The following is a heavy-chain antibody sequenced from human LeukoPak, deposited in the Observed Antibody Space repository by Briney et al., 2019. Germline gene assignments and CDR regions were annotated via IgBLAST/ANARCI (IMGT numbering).Heavy chain of an antibody. D-gene: IGHD2-15*01. Sequence: ASVKVSCKTSGYPFSNYDINWVRQATGQGLEWMGWINPHSGKTGYAQKLQGRVTMTTDTSTSTAYMELRSLRSDDTAVYYCARAAGYCSGGSCPWAFDIWGQGTMVTVSS. CDR1: GYPFSNYD. V-gene: IGHV1-8*01. CDR3: ARAAGYCSGGSCPWAFDI. CDR2: INPHSGKT. J-gene: IGHJ3*02.